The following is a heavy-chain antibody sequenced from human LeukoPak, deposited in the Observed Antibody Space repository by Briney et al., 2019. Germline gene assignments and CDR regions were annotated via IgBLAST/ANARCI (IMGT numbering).Heavy chain of an antibody. V-gene: IGHV4-4*07. CDR2: IYTSGST. D-gene: IGHD5-18*01. CDR3: AAYSYGYRYYYMDV. Sequence: SETLSLTCTVSGGSISSYYWSWIRQPAGKGPEWIGRIYTSGSTNYNPSLKSRVTISVDTSKNQFSLKLSSVTAADTAVYYCAAYSYGYRYYYMDVWGKGTTVTISS. CDR1: GGSISSYY. J-gene: IGHJ6*03.